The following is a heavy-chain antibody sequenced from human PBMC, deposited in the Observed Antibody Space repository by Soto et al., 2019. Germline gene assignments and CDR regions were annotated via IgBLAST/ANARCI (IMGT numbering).Heavy chain of an antibody. CDR2: INHSGST. V-gene: IGHV4-34*01. CDR1: GGSLSGYY. Sequence: SETLSLACAVYGGSLSGYYWSWIRQPPGKGLEWIGEINHSGSTKYNPSLKSRVTMSGDTSKNQFSLKLSSVTAADTAVYYCARLPPSRAHCAYWGQGTLVTVSS. J-gene: IGHJ4*02. CDR3: ARLPPSRAHCAY.